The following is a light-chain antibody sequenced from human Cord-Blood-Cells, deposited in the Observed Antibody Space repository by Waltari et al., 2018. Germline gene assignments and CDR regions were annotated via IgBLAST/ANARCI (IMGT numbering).Light chain of an antibody. CDR1: QSISSW. CDR3: QQYNSYPLT. Sequence: DIQMTQSPSTLSASVGDRVTITCRASQSISSWLAWYQQKPGKAPKLLIYDASSLESGGPSRFIGSGSGTEFTLTISSLQPDDFATYYCQQYNSYPLTFGGGTKVEIK. V-gene: IGKV1-5*01. CDR2: DAS. J-gene: IGKJ4*01.